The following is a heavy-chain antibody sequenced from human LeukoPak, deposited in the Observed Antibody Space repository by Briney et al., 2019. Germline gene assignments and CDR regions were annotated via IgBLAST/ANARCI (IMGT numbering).Heavy chain of an antibody. J-gene: IGHJ4*02. D-gene: IGHD2-15*01. V-gene: IGHV3-23*01. Sequence: GGSLRLSCAASGFTLTNYAMSWVRQAPGKGLEWVSSINPSSGNTYYADSVKGRFTIFGDNSKNTLYLQMNSLRAEDTAVYYCAKEHMAAAVYYFDYWGQGTRVTVSS. CDR3: AKEHMAAAVYYFDY. CDR1: GFTLTNYA. CDR2: INPSSGNT.